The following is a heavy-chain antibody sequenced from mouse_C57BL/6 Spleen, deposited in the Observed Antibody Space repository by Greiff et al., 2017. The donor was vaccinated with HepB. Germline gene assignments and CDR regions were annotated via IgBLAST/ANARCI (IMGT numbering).Heavy chain of an antibody. CDR1: GYTFTDYY. Sequence: VQLQQSGAELVRPGASVKLSCKASGYTFTDYYINWVKQRPGQGLEWIARIYPGSGNTYYNEKFKGKATLTAEKSSSTAYMQLSSLTSEDSAVYFCARGGGTAFAYWGQGTLVTVSA. CDR2: IYPGSGNT. D-gene: IGHD4-1*01. J-gene: IGHJ3*01. CDR3: ARGGGTAFAY. V-gene: IGHV1-76*01.